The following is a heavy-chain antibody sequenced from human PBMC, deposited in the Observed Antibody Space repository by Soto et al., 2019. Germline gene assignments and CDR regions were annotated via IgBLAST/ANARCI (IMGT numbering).Heavy chain of an antibody. V-gene: IGHV3-9*01. CDR1: GFTFDDYA. J-gene: IGHJ6*03. CDR2: ISWNSGSI. Sequence: GGSLRLSCAASGFTFDDYAMHWVRQAPGKGLEWVSGISWNSGSIGYADSVKDRFTISRDNAKNSLYLQMNSLRAEDTALYYCAKARGLSYYYYMDVWGKGTTVTVSS. CDR3: AKARGLSYYYYMDV. D-gene: IGHD2-2*01.